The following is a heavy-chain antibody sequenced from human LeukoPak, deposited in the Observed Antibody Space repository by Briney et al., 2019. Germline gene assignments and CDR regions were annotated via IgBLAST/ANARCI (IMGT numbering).Heavy chain of an antibody. V-gene: IGHV4-59*01. CDR1: GGSISNYY. CDR2: IFYSGST. CDR3: ARVRAPIVVVPAAKRVYYYYMDV. Sequence: SETLSLTCTVSGGSISNYYWTWIRQPPGKGLEWIGYIFYSGSTNYNPSLKSRVTISVDTSKNQFSLKLSSVTAADTAVYYCARVRAPIVVVPAAKRVYYYYMDVWGKGTTVTVSS. D-gene: IGHD2-2*01. J-gene: IGHJ6*03.